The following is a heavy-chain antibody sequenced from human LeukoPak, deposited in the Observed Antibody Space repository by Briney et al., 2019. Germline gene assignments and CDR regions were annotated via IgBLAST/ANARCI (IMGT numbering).Heavy chain of an antibody. CDR2: IRYGGSNK. CDR3: AKDYGHCSSTSCYGRGIDY. CDR1: GFTFSSYG. Sequence: GGSLRLSCAASGFTFSSYGMHWVRQAPGKGLEWVAFIRYGGSNKYYADSVKGRFTISKDNSKNTLYLQMNSLRAEDTAVYYCAKDYGHCSSTSCYGRGIDYWGQGTLVTVSS. D-gene: IGHD2-2*01. J-gene: IGHJ4*02. V-gene: IGHV3-30*02.